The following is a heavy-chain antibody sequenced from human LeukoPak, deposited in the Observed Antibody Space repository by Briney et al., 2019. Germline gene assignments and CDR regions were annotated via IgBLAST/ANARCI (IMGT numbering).Heavy chain of an antibody. CDR2: IIPIFGTA. J-gene: IGHJ6*03. V-gene: IGHV1-69*13. CDR1: GYTFTSYD. Sequence: SVKVSCKASGYTFTSYDINWVRQATGQGLDWMGGIIPIFGTANYAQKFQGRVTITADESTSTAYMELSSLRSEDTAVYYCARGGAMARGVIINSIYYYYMDVWGKGTTVTISS. D-gene: IGHD3-10*01. CDR3: ARGGAMARGVIINSIYYYYMDV.